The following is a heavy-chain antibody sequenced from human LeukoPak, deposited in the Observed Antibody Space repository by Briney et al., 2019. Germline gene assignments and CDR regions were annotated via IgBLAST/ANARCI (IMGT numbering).Heavy chain of an antibody. Sequence: PGGSLRIFSAASGFTFSSYAKNLVRQNSGEVLEWVLGISGSSGTTYYADSVKGRFTISRDNSKNTLYLQMNSLRAEDTAVYHCAKGRGGSGYWASDYWGRGTLVTVSS. CDR1: GFTFSSYA. CDR3: AKGRGGSGYWASDY. D-gene: IGHD3-22*01. J-gene: IGHJ4*02. CDR2: ISGSSGTT. V-gene: IGHV3-23*01.